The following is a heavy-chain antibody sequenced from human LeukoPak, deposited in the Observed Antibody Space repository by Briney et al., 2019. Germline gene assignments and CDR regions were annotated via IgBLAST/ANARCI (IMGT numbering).Heavy chain of an antibody. Sequence: GGSLRLSCAASGLTFSSYAMNWVRQAPGKGLEWVSAISGSGGNTYYADSVKGRFTISRDNSKNTLYLQMNSLRAEDTAVYYCARDRVVSGVPYYFDYWGQGTLVTVSS. CDR1: GLTFSSYA. D-gene: IGHD2-15*01. J-gene: IGHJ4*02. V-gene: IGHV3-23*01. CDR2: ISGSGGNT. CDR3: ARDRVVSGVPYYFDY.